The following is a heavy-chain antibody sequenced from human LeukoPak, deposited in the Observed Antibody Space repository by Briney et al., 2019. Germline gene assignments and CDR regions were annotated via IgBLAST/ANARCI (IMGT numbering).Heavy chain of an antibody. CDR3: TTARSSSWYLMNY. Sequence: GGSLRLSCAASGLTFSSHWMHWVRQAPGKGLVWVGRIKSKTDGGTTDYAAPVKGRFTISRDDSKNTLYLQMNSLKTEDTAVYYCTTARSSSWYLMNYWGQGTLVTVSS. J-gene: IGHJ4*02. V-gene: IGHV3-15*07. CDR2: IKSKTDGGTT. CDR1: GLTFSSHW. D-gene: IGHD6-13*01.